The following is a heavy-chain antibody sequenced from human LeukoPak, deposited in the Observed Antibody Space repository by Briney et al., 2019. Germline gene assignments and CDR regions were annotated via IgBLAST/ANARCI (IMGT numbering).Heavy chain of an antibody. Sequence: SETLSLTCTVSGGSISSSSYYWGWIRQPPGKGLEWIGSIYYSGSTYYNPSLKSRVTISVDTSKNQSSLKLSSVTAADTAVYYCARRDTYYYDSSGYHFDYWGQGTLVTVSS. J-gene: IGHJ4*02. CDR3: ARRDTYYYDSSGYHFDY. CDR2: IYYSGST. V-gene: IGHV4-39*07. CDR1: GGSISSSSYY. D-gene: IGHD3-22*01.